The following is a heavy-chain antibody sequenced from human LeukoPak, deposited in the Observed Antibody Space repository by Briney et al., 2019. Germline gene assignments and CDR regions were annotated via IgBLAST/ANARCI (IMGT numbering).Heavy chain of an antibody. CDR2: ISGSVGST. CDR3: AKDGPSSYYYYFQH. J-gene: IGHJ1*01. D-gene: IGHD2-15*01. V-gene: IGHV3-23*01. Sequence: GGSLTLSWAASGYTFISYAMSWVRQAPGKGLGWVSAISGSVGSTYYADSVKGRFTIPRDNAKNTLYLQMNSLRAEDTAVYYCAKDGPSSYYYYFQHWGQGTLVTVSS. CDR1: GYTFISYA.